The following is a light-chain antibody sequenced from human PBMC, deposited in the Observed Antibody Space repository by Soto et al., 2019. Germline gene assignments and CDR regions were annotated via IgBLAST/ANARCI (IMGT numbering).Light chain of an antibody. V-gene: IGKV1-39*01. Sequence: DIQMTQSPSSLSASVGDRVTITCRASQSISIYLNWYQQKPGKAPKLLIYAASSLQSGVPSRFSGSGSGTDFTLTISSLQPDDFGTYYCQQSYSTPRGFGPGTKVDIK. CDR3: QQSYSTPRG. CDR2: AAS. J-gene: IGKJ1*01. CDR1: QSISIY.